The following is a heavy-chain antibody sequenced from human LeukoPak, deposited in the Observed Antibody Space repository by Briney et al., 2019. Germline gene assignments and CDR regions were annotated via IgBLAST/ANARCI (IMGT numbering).Heavy chain of an antibody. J-gene: IGHJ4*02. CDR2: INPDSGRT. D-gene: IGHD3-22*01. Sequence: ASVKVSCKASGYIFTAYYMHWVRPAPGQGLEWMGWINPDSGRTNYAQKCQRSVDMTTDTSINTAYMEQSRLRSDDTAVYYCARSTVNTMIVVVIDDYWGQGTLGTVSS. CDR3: ARSTVNTMIVVVIDDY. CDR1: GYIFTAYY. V-gene: IGHV1-2*02.